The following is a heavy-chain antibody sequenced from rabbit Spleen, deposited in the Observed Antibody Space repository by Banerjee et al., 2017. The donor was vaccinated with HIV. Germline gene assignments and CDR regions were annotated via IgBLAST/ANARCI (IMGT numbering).Heavy chain of an antibody. CDR2: IYTGSGGNT. CDR3: ARGVVVVSSYYNL. J-gene: IGHJ3*01. CDR1: GFSFSSNYY. V-gene: IGHV1S40*01. Sequence: QSLEESGGDLVKPGASLTLTCTASGFSFSSNYYMCWVRQAPGKGLEWIACIYTGSGGNTYYASWAKGRFTISKTSSTTVTLQMTSLTAADTATYFCARGVVVVSSYYNLWGQGTLVTVS. D-gene: IGHD8-1*01.